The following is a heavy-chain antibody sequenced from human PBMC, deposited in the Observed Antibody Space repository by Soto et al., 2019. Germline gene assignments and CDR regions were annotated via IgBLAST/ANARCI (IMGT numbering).Heavy chain of an antibody. D-gene: IGHD6-13*01. J-gene: IGHJ5*02. V-gene: IGHV3-23*01. CDR3: AREGSSSWHRWFDP. CDR2: ISDSGGNT. Sequence: EVQLLESGGGLVQPGGSLRLSCAASGFTFSSYAMSWVRQAPGKGLEWVSAISDSGGNTYYTDSVKGRFTISRDNSKNTLDLQMNSLRVEDTAVYYCAREGSSSWHRWFDPWGQGTLVTVSS. CDR1: GFTFSSYA.